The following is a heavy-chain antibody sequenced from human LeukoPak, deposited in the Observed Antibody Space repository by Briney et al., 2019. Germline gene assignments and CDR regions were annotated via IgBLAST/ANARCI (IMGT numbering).Heavy chain of an antibody. CDR3: ARARKDWGSYRYTFFDY. CDR2: INHSGST. V-gene: IGHV4-34*01. Sequence: SETLSLTCAVYGGSFSGYYWSWIRQPPGKGLEWIGEINHSGSTNYNPSLKSRVTISVDTSKNQFSLKLSSVTAADTAVYYCARARKDWGSYRYTFFDYWGQGTLVTVSS. J-gene: IGHJ4*02. CDR1: GGSFSGYY. D-gene: IGHD3-16*02.